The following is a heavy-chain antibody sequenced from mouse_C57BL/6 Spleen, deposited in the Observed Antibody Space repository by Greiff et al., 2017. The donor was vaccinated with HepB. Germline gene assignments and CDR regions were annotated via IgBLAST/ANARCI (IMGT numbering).Heavy chain of an antibody. Sequence: VQLQQSGPELVKPGASVKMSCKASGYTFTDYNMHWVKQSHGKSLEWIGYINPNNGGTSYNQKFKGKATLTVNKSSSTAYMELRSLTSEDSAVYYCARGGIDYSNYLAWFAYWGQGTLVTVSA. D-gene: IGHD2-5*01. J-gene: IGHJ3*01. CDR2: INPNNGGT. CDR3: ARGGIDYSNYLAWFAY. CDR1: GYTFTDYN. V-gene: IGHV1-22*01.